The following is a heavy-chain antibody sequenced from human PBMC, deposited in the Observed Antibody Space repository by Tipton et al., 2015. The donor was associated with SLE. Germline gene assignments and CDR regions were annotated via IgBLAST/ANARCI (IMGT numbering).Heavy chain of an antibody. J-gene: IGHJ4*02. CDR3: SRDLRGPDDY. CDR1: GFTFSTYW. D-gene: IGHD3-16*01. CDR2: INTDGSTT. Sequence: SLRLSCTASGFTFSTYWMHWVREAPGTGLVWVSRINTDGSTTNYADSVKGRFAISRDNAKNTLYLQMNSLRAEDTAVYYCSRDLRGPDDYWGQGTLVTVSS. V-gene: IGHV3-74*01.